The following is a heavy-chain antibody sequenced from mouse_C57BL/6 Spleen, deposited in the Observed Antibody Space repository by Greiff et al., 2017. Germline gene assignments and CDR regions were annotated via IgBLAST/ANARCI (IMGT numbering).Heavy chain of an antibody. Sequence: EVMLVESGGGLVKPGGSLKLSCAASGFTFSDYGMHWVRQAPEKGLEWVAYISSGSSTIYYADTVKGRFTISRDNAKNTLFLQMTSLRSEDTAMYYCARGDGDAMDYWGQGTSVTVSS. V-gene: IGHV5-17*01. CDR1: GFTFSDYG. J-gene: IGHJ4*01. CDR2: ISSGSSTI. D-gene: IGHD3-3*01. CDR3: ARGDGDAMDY.